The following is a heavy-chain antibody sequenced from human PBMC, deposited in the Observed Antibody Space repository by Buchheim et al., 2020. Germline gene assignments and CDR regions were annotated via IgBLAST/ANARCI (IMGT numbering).Heavy chain of an antibody. CDR3: EKYDKDSGPFDY. V-gene: IGHV3-23*01. J-gene: IGHJ4*02. CDR1: GFTFSSYA. Sequence: EVQLLESGGGLVQPGGSLRLSCAASGFTFSSYAMTWVRQAPGKGLEWVSSISGSGGNTYYTDSVKGRFTISRDNSKNTLYLQMNSLTGEDTAVYYCEKYDKDSGPFDYWGQGTL. CDR2: ISGSGGNT. D-gene: IGHD5-12*01.